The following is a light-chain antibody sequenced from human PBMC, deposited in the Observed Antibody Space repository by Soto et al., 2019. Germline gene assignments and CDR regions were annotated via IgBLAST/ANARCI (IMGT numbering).Light chain of an antibody. J-gene: IGKJ1*01. V-gene: IGKV1-5*03. CDR3: QQYNSYPWT. CDR2: TAS. CDR1: QSISSW. Sequence: DIQMTQSPSTLSASVGDRVTITCRASQSISSWLAWYQQKPGTAPKLLIYTASTLESGVLSRFSGSGSGTEFTLTISSLQPDDFATYYCQQYNSYPWTFGQGTKVEIK.